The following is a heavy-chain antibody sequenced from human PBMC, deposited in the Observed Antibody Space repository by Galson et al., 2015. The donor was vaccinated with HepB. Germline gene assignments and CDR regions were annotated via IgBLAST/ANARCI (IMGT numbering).Heavy chain of an antibody. CDR3: AVIYGGKQFYYFDY. J-gene: IGHJ4*02. V-gene: IGHV1-69*02. CDR2: IIPILGIA. CDR1: GGTFSSYI. D-gene: IGHD4-23*01. Sequence: SVKVSCKASGGTFSSYIISWVRQAPGQGLEWMGRIIPILGIANYAQKFQGRVTITADKSTSTAYMELSSLRSEDTAVYYCAVIYGGKQFYYFDYWGQGTLVTVSS.